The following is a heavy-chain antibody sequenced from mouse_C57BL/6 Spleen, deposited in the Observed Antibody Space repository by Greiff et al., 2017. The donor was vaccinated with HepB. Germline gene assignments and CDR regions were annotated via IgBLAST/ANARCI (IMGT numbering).Heavy chain of an antibody. D-gene: IGHD1-1*01. CDR2: ISSGGDYI. CDR3: TRESSSPPMDY. CDR1: GFTFSSYA. Sequence: EVQLMESGEGLVKPGGSLKLSCAASGFTFSSYAMSWVRQTPEKRLEWVAYISSGGDYIYYADTVKGRFTISRDNARNTLYLQMISLKSEDTAMYYCTRESSSPPMDYWGQGTSVTVSS. J-gene: IGHJ4*01. V-gene: IGHV5-9-1*02.